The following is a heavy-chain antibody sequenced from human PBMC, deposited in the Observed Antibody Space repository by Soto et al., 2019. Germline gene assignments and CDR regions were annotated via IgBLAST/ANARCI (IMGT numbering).Heavy chain of an antibody. CDR3: ASDRMIVGDFDV. V-gene: IGHV4-4*07. J-gene: IGHJ3*01. Sequence: SETLSLTCTVSGVSISGYYWSWIRQPAGKGLEWIGRFFTSGSPNYNPSLKSRVTMSVDTSKNHFSLKLTSVTAADTAVYYCASDRMIVGDFDVWGQGTMVTVSS. CDR1: GVSISGYY. CDR2: FFTSGSP. D-gene: IGHD3-22*01.